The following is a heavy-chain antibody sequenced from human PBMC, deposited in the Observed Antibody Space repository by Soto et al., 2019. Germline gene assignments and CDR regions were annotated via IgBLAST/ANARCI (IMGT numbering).Heavy chain of an antibody. CDR3: AKGTVTLIYYYYGMDV. D-gene: IGHD4-17*01. CDR2: IWYDGSNK. V-gene: IGHV3-33*06. CDR1: GLTFSSYG. Sequence: GGSLRLSCAASGLTFSSYGMHWVRQAPGKGLEWVAVIWYDGSNKYYADSVKGRFTISRDNSKNTLYLQMNSLRAEDTAVYYCAKGTVTLIYYYYGMDVWGQGTTVTVSS. J-gene: IGHJ6*02.